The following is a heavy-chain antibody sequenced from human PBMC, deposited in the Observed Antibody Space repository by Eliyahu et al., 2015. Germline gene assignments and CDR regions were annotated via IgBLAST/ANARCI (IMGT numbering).Heavy chain of an antibody. J-gene: IGHJ4*02. D-gene: IGHD3-3*01. CDR2: INTYNGNT. Sequence: QVQLVQSGVEVKKPGASVKVSCKASGYTFSSYGISWVRQAPGQGLGWMGWINTYNGNTNYAQKLQGRVTMTTDTFTSTAYMELRSLRSDDTAVYYCARATIFGVVIKKNDYWGQGTLVTVSS. CDR3: ARATIFGVVIKKNDY. V-gene: IGHV1-18*04. CDR1: GYTFSSYG.